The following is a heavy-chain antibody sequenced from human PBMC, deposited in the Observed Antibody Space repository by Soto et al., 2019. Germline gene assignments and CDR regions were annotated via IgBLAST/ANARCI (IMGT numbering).Heavy chain of an antibody. J-gene: IGHJ4*02. CDR3: ARDDYGDYRNFDY. CDR2: ISSSSSTI. V-gene: IGHV3-48*02. D-gene: IGHD4-17*01. CDR1: GFTFSSYS. Sequence: GGSLRLSCASSGFTFSSYSMNWVRQAPGKGLEWVSYISSSSSTIYYADSVKGRFTISRENAKNSLYLQMNSLRDEDTAVYYCARDDYGDYRNFDYWGQGTLVTVSS.